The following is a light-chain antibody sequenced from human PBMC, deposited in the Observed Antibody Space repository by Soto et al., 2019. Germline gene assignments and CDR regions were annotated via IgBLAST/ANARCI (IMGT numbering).Light chain of an antibody. CDR1: QSINNW. J-gene: IGKJ3*01. Sequence: DIQMTQSPPTLSASVGDRVTITCRASQSINNWLAWYQQKPGKAPKLLIYKASTLENGVPSRFSGSGSGTEFTLTIGCLQPDDFATYYCQHYNSYSVFSFGPGTKVDIK. CDR3: QHYNSYSVFS. CDR2: KAS. V-gene: IGKV1-5*03.